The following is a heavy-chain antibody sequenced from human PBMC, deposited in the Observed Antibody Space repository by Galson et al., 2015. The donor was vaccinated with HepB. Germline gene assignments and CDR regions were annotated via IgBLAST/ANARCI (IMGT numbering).Heavy chain of an antibody. V-gene: IGHV1-8*01. Sequence: SVKVSCKAFGYTFSSYDVTWVRQASGQGLEWMGWMNPNSGNTGYAPEFQDRVTMTGDTSMSTAYMELSSLRSEDTAVYYCARGVRNYLYSDNWGQGTLVTVSS. D-gene: IGHD1-7*01. CDR3: ARGVRNYLYSDN. CDR1: GYTFSSYD. J-gene: IGHJ4*02. CDR2: MNPNSGNT.